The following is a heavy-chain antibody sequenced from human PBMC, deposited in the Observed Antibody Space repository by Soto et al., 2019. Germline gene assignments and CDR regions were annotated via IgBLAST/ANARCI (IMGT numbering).Heavy chain of an antibody. J-gene: IGHJ6*03. CDR2: IYYSGST. CDR3: ARRAMVTTDYYHYFLDF. V-gene: IGHV4-59*01. CDR1: GGSISSYY. Sequence: PSETLSLTCTVSGGSISSYYWSWIRQPPGKGLEWIGYIYYSGSTNYNPSLKSRVTISVDTSKNQFSLKLSSVTAADTAVYYCARRAMVTTDYYHYFLDFRGKGSSVIVSS. D-gene: IGHD5-18*01.